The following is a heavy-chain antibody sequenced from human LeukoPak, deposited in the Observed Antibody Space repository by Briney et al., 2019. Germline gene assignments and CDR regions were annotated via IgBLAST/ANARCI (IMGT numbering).Heavy chain of an antibody. V-gene: IGHV1-46*01. CDR1: GYTFTSYY. CDR2: INPSGGST. J-gene: IGHJ3*02. Sequence: ASVKVSCKASGYTFTSYYMHWVRQAPGQGLEWMGIINPSGGSTNYAQKFQGRVTMTRDTSTSTVYLELSSLRSEDTAVYYCARAGDYGGNSASGAFDIWGQGTMVTVSS. D-gene: IGHD4-23*01. CDR3: ARAGDYGGNSASGAFDI.